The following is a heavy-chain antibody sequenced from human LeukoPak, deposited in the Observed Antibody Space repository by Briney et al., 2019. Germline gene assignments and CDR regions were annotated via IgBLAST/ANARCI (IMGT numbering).Heavy chain of an antibody. CDR1: GFTFSNAW. V-gene: IGHV3-15*01. J-gene: IGHJ2*01. Sequence: PGGSLRLSCAASGFTFSNAWMSWVRQAPGKGLEWAGRIKSKIDGGTTDYAAPVKGRFTISRDDSKNTLYLQMNSLKAEDTAVYYCTPDLYMTTVTYDWYFDLWGRGTLVTVSS. CDR3: TPDLYMTTVTYDWYFDL. D-gene: IGHD4-17*01. CDR2: IKSKIDGGTT.